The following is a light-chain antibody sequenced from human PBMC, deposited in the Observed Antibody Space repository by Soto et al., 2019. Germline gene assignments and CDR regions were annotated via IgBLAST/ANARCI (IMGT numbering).Light chain of an antibody. CDR1: SSDVGGHNY. Sequence: QSALTQPASVSGSPGQSITISCTGTSSDVGGHNYVSWYQQHPGKAPKLMIYEVSNRPSGVSNRFSGSNSGNTASLTISGLQAEDEAEYYCSSYTSSSTLVFGTG. CDR3: SSYTSSSTLV. J-gene: IGLJ1*01. V-gene: IGLV2-14*01. CDR2: EVS.